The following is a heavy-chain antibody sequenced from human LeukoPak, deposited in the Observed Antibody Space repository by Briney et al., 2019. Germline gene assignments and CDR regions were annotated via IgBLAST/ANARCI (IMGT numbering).Heavy chain of an antibody. CDR2: IKEDGREK. CDR1: GLMFSSYW. CDR3: ASELKALWRDYFDF. V-gene: IGHV3-7*01. D-gene: IGHD2/OR15-2a*01. J-gene: IGHJ4*02. Sequence: GGSLRLSCAASGLMFSSYWMTLVRQAPGKGLERVANIKEDGREKYYVDSVKGRFTISRDNAKNSLYLQMNSLRAEDTAVYYCASELKALWRDYFDFWGQGILVTVSS.